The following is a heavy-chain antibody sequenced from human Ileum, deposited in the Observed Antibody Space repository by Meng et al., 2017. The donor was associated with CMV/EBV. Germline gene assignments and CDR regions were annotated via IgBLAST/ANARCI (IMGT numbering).Heavy chain of an antibody. D-gene: IGHD4-11*01. CDR2: IYWDDDK. J-gene: IGHJ4*02. CDR1: GFYLATSGVG. V-gene: IGHV2-5*02. CDR3: VHGGDSDYASDYFDY. Sequence: QITLKESGPTLVKPTQTLTLTCTFSGFYLATSGVGVGWIRQPPGKAPEWLSLIYWDDDKRYRPSLKSRLTINKDTSRKQVVLTMTNMDPVDTATYYCVHGGDSDYASDYFDYWGPGTLVTVSS.